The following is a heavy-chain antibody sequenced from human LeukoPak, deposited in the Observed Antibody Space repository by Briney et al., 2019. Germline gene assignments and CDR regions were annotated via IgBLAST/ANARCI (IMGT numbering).Heavy chain of an antibody. CDR2: ISSNGGST. V-gene: IGHV3-64*01. CDR1: GFTFSSYA. J-gene: IGHJ6*02. CDR3: ARGFLRSPGMDV. Sequence: PGESLRLSCAASGFTFSSYAMHWVRQAPGKGLEYVSAISSNGGSTYYANSVKGRFTISRDNSKNTLYLQMGSLRAEDMAVYYCARGFLRSPGMDVWGQGTTVTVSS. D-gene: IGHD3-10*01.